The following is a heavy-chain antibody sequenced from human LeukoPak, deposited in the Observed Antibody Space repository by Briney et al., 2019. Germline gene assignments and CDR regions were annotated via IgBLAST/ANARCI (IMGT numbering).Heavy chain of an antibody. CDR1: GDSVSSNSAA. J-gene: IGHJ4*02. CDR3: ARSPTEYYDFWSGLLVPFDY. Sequence: SQTLSLTCAVSGDSVSSNSAAWNWIRQSPSRGLEWLGRTYYRSKWYNDYAVSVKSRITINPDTSKNQFSLQLNSVTPEDTAVYYCARSPTEYYDFWSGLLVPFDYWGQGTLVTISS. V-gene: IGHV6-1*01. CDR2: TYYRSKWYN. D-gene: IGHD3-3*01.